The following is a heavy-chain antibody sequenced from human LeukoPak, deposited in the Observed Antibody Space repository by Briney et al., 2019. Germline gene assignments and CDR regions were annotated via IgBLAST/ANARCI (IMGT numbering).Heavy chain of an antibody. D-gene: IGHD6-13*01. V-gene: IGHV3-23*01. CDR2: ISAGDDST. CDR1: GFTFNSYA. CDR3: AKTTATANSFDY. Sequence: GGSLRLSCAASGFTFNSYAMGWVRQAPGKGLEWVSTISAGDDSTYYADSVKGRFTISRDISKNALYLQMNSLRAEDTAVYYCAKTTATANSFDYWGQGTLVTVSS. J-gene: IGHJ4*02.